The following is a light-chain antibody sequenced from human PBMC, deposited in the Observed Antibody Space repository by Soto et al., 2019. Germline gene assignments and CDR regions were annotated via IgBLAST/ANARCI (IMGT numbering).Light chain of an antibody. J-gene: IGKJ3*01. Sequence: DIPMTQSPSSLSASVGDRVAITCRASQSVSSFLNWYQQKPGKAPKLLIHAASSLQTGVPSRFSGSGSGRNFTLTISSLQPEDFATYYCQQSYSTAPITFGPGTKVDMK. V-gene: IGKV1-39*01. CDR3: QQSYSTAPIT. CDR2: AAS. CDR1: QSVSSF.